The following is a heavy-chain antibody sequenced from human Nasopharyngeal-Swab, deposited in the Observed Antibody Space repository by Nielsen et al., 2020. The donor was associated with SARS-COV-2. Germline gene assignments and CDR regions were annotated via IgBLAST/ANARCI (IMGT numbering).Heavy chain of an antibody. CDR1: GGTFSSYA. CDR3: ATPNRGFWSGYYYYYGMDV. J-gene: IGHJ6*02. Sequence: SVKVSCKASGGTFSSYAISWVRQAPGQGLEWMGGIIPLFGTANYAQKFQGRVTITADESTSTAYVELSSLRSEDTAVYYCATPNRGFWSGYYYYYGMDVWGQGTTVTVSS. CDR2: IIPLFGTA. D-gene: IGHD3-3*01. V-gene: IGHV1-69*13.